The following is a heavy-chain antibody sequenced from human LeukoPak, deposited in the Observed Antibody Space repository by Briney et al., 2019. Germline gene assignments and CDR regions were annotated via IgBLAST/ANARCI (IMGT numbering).Heavy chain of an antibody. V-gene: IGHV3-53*01. J-gene: IGHJ6*02. D-gene: IGHD1-26*01. CDR3: ARGGSSDNGMDV. CDR1: GFTFSSYS. Sequence: GGSLRLSCAASGFTFSSYSMNWVRQAPGKGLEWVSVIYSGGSTYYADSVKGRFTISRDNSKNTLYLQMNSLRAEDTAVYYCARGGSSDNGMDVWGQGTTVTVSS. CDR2: IYSGGST.